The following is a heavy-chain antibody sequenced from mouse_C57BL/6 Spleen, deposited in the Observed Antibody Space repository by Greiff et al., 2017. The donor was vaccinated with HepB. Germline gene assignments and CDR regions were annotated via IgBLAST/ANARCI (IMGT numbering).Heavy chain of an antibody. V-gene: IGHV2-2*01. CDR2: IWSGGST. D-gene: IGHD1-1*01. CDR1: GFSLTSYG. Sequence: VQLQQSGPGLVQPSQSLSITCTVSGFSLTSYGVHWVRQSPGKGLEWLGVIWSGGSTDYNAAFISRLSISKDNSKSQVFLKMNSLQADDTAIYYCARKLYGSSSFAYWGQGTLVTVSA. CDR3: ARKLYGSSSFAY. J-gene: IGHJ3*01.